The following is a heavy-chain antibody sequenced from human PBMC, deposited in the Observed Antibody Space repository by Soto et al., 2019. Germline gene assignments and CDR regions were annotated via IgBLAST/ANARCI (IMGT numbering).Heavy chain of an antibody. J-gene: IGHJ1*01. CDR3: ARDLDSSGWYAFAEYFQH. CDR2: ISSSGSTI. CDR1: GFTFSDYY. Sequence: GGSLRLSXAASGFTFSDYYMSWIRQAPGKGLEWVSYISSSGSTIYYADSVKGRFTISRDNAKNSLYLQMNSLRAEDTAVYYCARDLDSSGWYAFAEYFQHWGQGTLVTVSS. V-gene: IGHV3-11*01. D-gene: IGHD6-19*01.